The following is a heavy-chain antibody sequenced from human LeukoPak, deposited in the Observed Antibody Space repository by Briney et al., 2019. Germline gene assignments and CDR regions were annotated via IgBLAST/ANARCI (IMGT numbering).Heavy chain of an antibody. CDR3: ARESRRSYCNEY. CDR2: IFSSGST. Sequence: SETLSLTCTVSGGSISNYYWSWIRQPAGKVLEWIGCIFSSGSTNYNPSLKSRVTMSVDTSKNQFSLKLSSVTAADTAEYFCARESRRSYCNEYWGQGTLVTVSS. V-gene: IGHV4-4*07. J-gene: IGHJ4*02. CDR1: GGSISNYY. D-gene: IGHD2-2*01.